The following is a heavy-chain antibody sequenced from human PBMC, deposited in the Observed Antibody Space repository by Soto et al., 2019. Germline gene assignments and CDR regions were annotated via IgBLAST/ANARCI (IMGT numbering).Heavy chain of an antibody. J-gene: IGHJ4*02. CDR2: ISAHNGNT. CDR3: ARDLGGFPDY. D-gene: IGHD5-12*01. V-gene: IGHV1-18*01. Sequence: QVQLVQSGAEVKKPWATVKVSCKASGYTFTSYGISWVRQAPGQGREWMGWISAHNGNTKYEQKLQGRVTMTTDTSTSTAYMELRSLRSDDTAVYYCARDLGGFPDYWGQGPLVTVSS. CDR1: GYTFTSYG.